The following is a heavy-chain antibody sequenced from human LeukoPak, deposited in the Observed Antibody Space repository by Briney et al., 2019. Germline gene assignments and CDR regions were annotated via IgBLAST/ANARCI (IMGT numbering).Heavy chain of an antibody. J-gene: IGHJ4*02. CDR3: ARDSGWYPVDY. V-gene: IGHV3-7*01. CDR1: GFTFSNNW. CDR2: IKEDGSEK. D-gene: IGHD6-19*01. Sequence: GGSLRLSCAASGFTFSNNWMTWVRQAPGKGLEWVANIKEDGSEKNYVDSVKSRFTISRDNAKNSLYLQMNSLRAEDTAVYYCARDSGWYPVDYWGQGTLVTVPS.